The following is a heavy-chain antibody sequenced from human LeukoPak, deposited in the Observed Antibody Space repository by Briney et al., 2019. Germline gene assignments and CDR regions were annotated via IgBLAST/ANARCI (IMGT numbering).Heavy chain of an antibody. CDR1: GGSISSGGYY. D-gene: IGHD3-10*01. J-gene: IGHJ4*02. CDR2: IYYSGSA. Sequence: PSETLSLTCTVSGGSISSGGYYWRWIRQHPGKGLEWIGYIYYSGSAYYNPSLKSRVTISVDTSENQFSLKLSSVTAADTAVYYCARVNYGSATKEDYWGQGTLVTVSS. CDR3: ARVNYGSATKEDY. V-gene: IGHV4-31*03.